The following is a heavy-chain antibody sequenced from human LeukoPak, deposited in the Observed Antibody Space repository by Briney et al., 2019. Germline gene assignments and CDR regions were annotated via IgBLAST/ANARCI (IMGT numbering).Heavy chain of an antibody. V-gene: IGHV1-18*01. CDR3: ARDSPTVGSGYPSRKINFPYYFDY. J-gene: IGHJ4*02. Sequence: ASVKVSCKASGYTFINFGISWVRQAPGQGLEWMGWISANNDDTNYAQKVQGRVTMITDTSTNTVYMELRSLRSDDTAVYYCARDSPTVGSGYPSRKINFPYYFDYWGQGTLVTVSS. CDR2: ISANNDDT. CDR1: GYTFINFG. D-gene: IGHD3-22*01.